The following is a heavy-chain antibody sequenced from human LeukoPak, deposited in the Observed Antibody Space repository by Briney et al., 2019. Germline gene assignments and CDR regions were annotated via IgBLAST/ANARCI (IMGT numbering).Heavy chain of an antibody. D-gene: IGHD3-10*01. J-gene: IGHJ4*02. Sequence: GGSLRLSCAASGFTFSSYSMNWVRQAPGKGLEWVSSISSSSSYIYYADSVKGRFTISRDNAKNSLYLQMNSLRAEDTAVYYCARILWFGELLPQRDYWGQGTLVTVSS. CDR2: ISSSSSYI. V-gene: IGHV3-21*01. CDR3: ARILWFGELLPQRDY. CDR1: GFTFSSYS.